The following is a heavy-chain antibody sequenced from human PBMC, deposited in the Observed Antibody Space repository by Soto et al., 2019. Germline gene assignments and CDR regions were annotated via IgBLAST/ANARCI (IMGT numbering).Heavy chain of an antibody. D-gene: IGHD2-2*01. CDR2: INPNSGGT. Sequence: ASVKVSCKASGYTFTGYYMHWVRQAPGQGPEWMGWINPNSGGTNYAQKFQGRVTMTRDTSISTAYMELSRLRSDDTAVYYCARDPSRYCSSTSCFLGMDVWGQGTTVTVSS. CDR3: ARDPSRYCSSTSCFLGMDV. J-gene: IGHJ6*02. V-gene: IGHV1-2*02. CDR1: GYTFTGYY.